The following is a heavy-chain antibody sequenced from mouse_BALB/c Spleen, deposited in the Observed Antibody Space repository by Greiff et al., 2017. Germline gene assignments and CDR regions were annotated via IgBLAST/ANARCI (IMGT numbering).Heavy chain of an antibody. Sequence: VQLGESGAELAKPGASVKMSCKASGYTFTSYWMHWVKQRPGQGLEWIGYINPSTGYTEYNQKFKDKATLTADKSSSTAYMQLSSLTSEDSAVYYCAIGGGDYWGQGTTLTVSS. CDR1: GYTFTSYW. CDR2: INPSTGYT. J-gene: IGHJ2*01. CDR3: AIGGGDY. V-gene: IGHV1-7*01.